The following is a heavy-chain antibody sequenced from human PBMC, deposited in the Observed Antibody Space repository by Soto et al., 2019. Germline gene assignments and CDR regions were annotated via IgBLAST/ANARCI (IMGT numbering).Heavy chain of an antibody. CDR3: ARGLLWFGELSPVGY. V-gene: IGHV1-3*01. Sequence: QVQLVQSGAEVKKPGASVKVSCKASGYIFTNYAIHWVRQAPGQRLEWMGWINAGNGNTKYSQKFQGRVTITRDTSXSTAYMELSSLRSEDTAVYYCARGLLWFGELSPVGYWGQGTLVTVSS. CDR1: GYIFTNYA. CDR2: INAGNGNT. D-gene: IGHD3-10*01. J-gene: IGHJ4*02.